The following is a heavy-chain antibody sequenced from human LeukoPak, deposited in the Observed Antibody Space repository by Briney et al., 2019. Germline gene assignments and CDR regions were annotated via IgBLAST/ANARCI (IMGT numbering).Heavy chain of an antibody. CDR3: ARDQAAYFDWLSPGPENDMQGDYFDY. V-gene: IGHV3-7*01. J-gene: IGHJ4*02. D-gene: IGHD3-9*01. CDR2: IKQDGSEK. CDR1: GFTFSSYW. Sequence: SGGSLRLSCAASGFTFSSYWMSWVRQAPGKGLEWVANIKQDGSEKYYVDSVKGRFTISRDNAKNSLYLQMSSLRAEDTAVYYCARDQAAYFDWLSPGPENDMQGDYFDYWGQGTLVTVSS.